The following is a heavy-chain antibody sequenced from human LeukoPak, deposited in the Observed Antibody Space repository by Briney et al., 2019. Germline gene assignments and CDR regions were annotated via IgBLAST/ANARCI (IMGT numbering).Heavy chain of an antibody. CDR1: GVSISSYY. CDR2: IYYSGST. CDR3: ARGDSSSWYEGLGWFDP. D-gene: IGHD6-13*01. Sequence: SETLPLTCTVSGVSISSYYWSWLRQPPGKGLEWIGYIYYSGSTNYNPSLKSRVTISVDTSKNQFSLKLSSVTAADTAVYYCARGDSSSWYEGLGWFDPWGQGTLVTVSS. V-gene: IGHV4-59*01. J-gene: IGHJ5*02.